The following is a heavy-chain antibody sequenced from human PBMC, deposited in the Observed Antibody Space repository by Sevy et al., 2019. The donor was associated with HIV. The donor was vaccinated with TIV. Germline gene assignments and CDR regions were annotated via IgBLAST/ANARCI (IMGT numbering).Heavy chain of an antibody. J-gene: IGHJ4*02. CDR3: AGEAHLDSVLMIYSESGYFDY. CDR1: GFTFSNYA. CDR2: ISGSGGST. Sequence: GGSLRLSCAASGFTFSNYAMTWVRQAPGKGLEWVSVISGSGGSTYYADSVKGRFTISRDNSKNTLYLQMNSLRAEDTAVFYCAGEAHLDSVLMIYSESGYFDYWGQGTLVTVSS. V-gene: IGHV3-23*01. D-gene: IGHD1-26*01.